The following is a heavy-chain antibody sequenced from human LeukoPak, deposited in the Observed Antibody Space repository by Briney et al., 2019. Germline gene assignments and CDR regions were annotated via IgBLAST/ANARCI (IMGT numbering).Heavy chain of an antibody. CDR3: VRGFRSDTSGRKFDC. V-gene: IGHV1-8*01. CDR1: GYTFTTYD. CDR2: MNPHSGNT. D-gene: IGHD2-2*01. Sequence: ASVKVSCKASGYTFTTYDINWVRQATGQGLEWMGWMNPHSGNTGFAQNFQGRVAMTRNTPIDTAYMELSSLRVEDTAVYYCVRGFRSDTSGRKFDCWGQGTLVTVSS. J-gene: IGHJ4*02.